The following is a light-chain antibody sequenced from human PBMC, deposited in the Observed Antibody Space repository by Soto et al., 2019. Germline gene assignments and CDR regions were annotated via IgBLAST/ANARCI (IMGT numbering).Light chain of an antibody. Sequence: HMTQSPSSLSASVGDRITVTCRASQRINTYVNWYQLKPGEAPKLLISTSGTLQRGVPSRFSGSGSGKDFTLTITRLQPADFATYFCQQTYSTPYTSGQGTKLEIK. V-gene: IGKV1-39*01. CDR2: TSG. J-gene: IGKJ2*01. CDR1: QRINTY. CDR3: QQTYSTPYT.